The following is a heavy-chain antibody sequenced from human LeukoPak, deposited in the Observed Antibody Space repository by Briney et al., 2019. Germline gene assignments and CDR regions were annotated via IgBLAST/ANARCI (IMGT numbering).Heavy chain of an antibody. Sequence: PSETLSLTCTVSGGSISSYYWSWLRQPPGKGLEWIGYIYYSGSTNYNPSLKSRVTISVDTSKNQFSLKLSSVTAADTAVYYCARGGIVGATTGHKAYFDYWGQGTLVTVSS. J-gene: IGHJ4*02. CDR3: ARGGIVGATTGHKAYFDY. CDR1: GGSISSYY. D-gene: IGHD1-26*01. V-gene: IGHV4-59*01. CDR2: IYYSGST.